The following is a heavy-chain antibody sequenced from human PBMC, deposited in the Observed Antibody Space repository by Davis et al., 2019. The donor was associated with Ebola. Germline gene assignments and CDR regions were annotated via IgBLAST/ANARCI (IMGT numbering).Heavy chain of an antibody. V-gene: IGHV3-13*01. J-gene: IGHJ5*02. CDR3: ARGRGYCSGGTCRNWFDP. CDR2: IGIAGDT. CDR1: GFTFSSYD. D-gene: IGHD2-15*01. Sequence: GESLKTPCAAPGFTFSSYDMHWVRQATGKGLEWVSGIGIAGDTFYPGSVKGRFTISRENAKNSLYLQMNSLRAGDMAVYYCARGRGYCSGGTCRNWFDPWGQGTLVTVSS.